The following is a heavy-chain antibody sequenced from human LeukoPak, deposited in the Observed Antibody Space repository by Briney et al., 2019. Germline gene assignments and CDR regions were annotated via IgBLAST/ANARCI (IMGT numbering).Heavy chain of an antibody. CDR2: INSDGSST. CDR3: ARESRSSGWPFDY. CDR1: GFXFSSYW. J-gene: IGHJ4*02. V-gene: IGHV3-74*01. Sequence: GGSLRLSCAASGFXFSSYWIHWVRQAPGKGLVWVSRINSDGSSTSYADSVKGRFTISRDNAKNTLYLQMNSLRAEDTAVYYCARESRSSGWPFDYWGQGTLVTVSS. D-gene: IGHD6-19*01.